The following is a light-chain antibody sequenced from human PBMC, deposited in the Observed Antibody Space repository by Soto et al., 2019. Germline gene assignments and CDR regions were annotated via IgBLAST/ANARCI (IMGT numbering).Light chain of an antibody. V-gene: IGLV1-40*01. CDR1: RSNIGAGYD. J-gene: IGLJ2*01. Sequence: QSVLTQPPSVSGAPGQRVTISCTGSRSNIGAGYDVHWYQQIPGTAPKLLIYRNHDRPSGVPDRFSGSKSGTSASLAISGLRSEDEADYYCAAWDDSLSGSYVVFGGGTKVTVL. CDR2: RNH. CDR3: AAWDDSLSGSYVV.